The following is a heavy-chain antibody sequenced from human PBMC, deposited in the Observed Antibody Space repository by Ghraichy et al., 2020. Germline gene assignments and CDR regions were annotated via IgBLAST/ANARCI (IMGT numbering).Heavy chain of an antibody. CDR3: AKDGFGDFWSGPEHYYFDY. V-gene: IGHV3-30*18. Sequence: GGSLRLSCAASGFTFSSYGMHWVRQAPGKGLEWVAVISYDGSNKYYADSVKGRFTISRDNSKNTLYLQMNSLRAEDTAVYYCAKDGFGDFWSGPEHYYFDYWGQGTLVTVSS. J-gene: IGHJ4*02. CDR1: GFTFSSYG. D-gene: IGHD3-3*01. CDR2: ISYDGSNK.